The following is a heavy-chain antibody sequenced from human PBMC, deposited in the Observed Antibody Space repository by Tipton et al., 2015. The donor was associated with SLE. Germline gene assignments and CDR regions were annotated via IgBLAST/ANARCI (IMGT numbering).Heavy chain of an antibody. CDR1: GDSINSGTYY. D-gene: IGHD3-22*01. V-gene: IGHV4-61*02. Sequence: TLSLTCTVSGDSINSGTYYWSWIRQPAGKGLEWIGLIYTNGNTNYKPSLGGRVTISVDTSKNQFSLKLTSVTAADTAVYYCARDKGFDASNGYYSHWGQGTLVTVSS. J-gene: IGHJ4*02. CDR2: IYTNGNT. CDR3: ARDKGFDASNGYYSH.